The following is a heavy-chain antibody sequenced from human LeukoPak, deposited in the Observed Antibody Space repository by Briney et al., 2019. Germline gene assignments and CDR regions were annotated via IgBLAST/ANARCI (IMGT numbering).Heavy chain of an antibody. J-gene: IGHJ6*02. CDR2: IYPGDSDT. V-gene: IGHV5-51*01. D-gene: IGHD2-2*01. CDR1: GYSFTSYW. CDR3: AIGSTTAGSYYYGMDV. Sequence: GESLKISCKGSGYSFTSYWIGWVRPMPGKGLEWMGIIYPGDSDTRYSPSFQGQVTISADKSISTAYLQWSSLKASDTAMYYCAIGSTTAGSYYYGMDVWCQGTTVTVSS.